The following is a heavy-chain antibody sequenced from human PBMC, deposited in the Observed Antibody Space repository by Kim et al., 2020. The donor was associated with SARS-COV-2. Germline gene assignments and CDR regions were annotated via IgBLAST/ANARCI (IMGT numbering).Heavy chain of an antibody. CDR1: GFTFSNYW. Sequence: GGSLRLSCAASGFTFSNYWMSWVRQAPGKGLEWVANIKQDGSEKYYVDSVKGRFTISRDNAKNSLYLQMNSLRAEDTAVYYCARVDSYDFWIGYYGYHYYGMDVWGQGTTVTVSS. J-gene: IGHJ6*02. V-gene: IGHV3-7*01. CDR2: IKQDGSEK. D-gene: IGHD3-3*01. CDR3: ARVDSYDFWIGYYGYHYYGMDV.